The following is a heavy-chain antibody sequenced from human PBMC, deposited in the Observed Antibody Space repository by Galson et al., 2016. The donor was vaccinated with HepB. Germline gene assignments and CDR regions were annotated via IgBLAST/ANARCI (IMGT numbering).Heavy chain of an antibody. Sequence: SLRLSCATSGFTVSTNSMSWDRQAPGRGLEWVSLIHSGGTTYYADSVKGRLTISRDNSKNTLYLHMNSLRAEATAVYYCARDAAYCGPTTCHSGWFDPWGQGTLVTVSS. CDR1: GFTVSTNS. J-gene: IGHJ5*02. CDR3: ARDAAYCGPTTCHSGWFDP. V-gene: IGHV3-53*01. D-gene: IGHD2-21*01. CDR2: IHSGGTT.